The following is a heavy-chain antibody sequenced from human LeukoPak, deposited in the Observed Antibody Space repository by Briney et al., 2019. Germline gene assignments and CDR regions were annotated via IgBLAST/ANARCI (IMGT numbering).Heavy chain of an antibody. CDR2: IYYSGST. V-gene: IGHV4-39*01. D-gene: IGHD1-26*01. Sequence: SETLSLTCTVSGGSISSSSYYWGWIRQPPGKGLEWIGSIYYSGSTYYNPSLKCRVTISVDTSKNQFSLKLSSVTAADTAVYYCARTVGATEIDYWGQGTLVTVSS. CDR3: ARTVGATEIDY. CDR1: GGSISSSSYY. J-gene: IGHJ4*02.